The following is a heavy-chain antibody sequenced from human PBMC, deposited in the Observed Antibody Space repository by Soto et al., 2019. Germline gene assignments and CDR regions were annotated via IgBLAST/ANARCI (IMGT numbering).Heavy chain of an antibody. V-gene: IGHV2-70*01. J-gene: IGHJ6*02. CDR3: ARSFVVEKILTGLWFGNYYYYYGMDV. D-gene: IGHD3-9*01. CDR2: IDWDDDK. CDR1: GFSLSTSGMC. Sequence: SGTTLVNPTQTLTLTCTFSGFSLSTSGMCVSWIRQPPGKALEWLALIDWDDDKYYSTSLKTRLTISKHTSKNQVVLTITNMDTVDTDTYYCARSFVVEKILTGLWFGNYYYYYGMDVWGQGTTVTVSS.